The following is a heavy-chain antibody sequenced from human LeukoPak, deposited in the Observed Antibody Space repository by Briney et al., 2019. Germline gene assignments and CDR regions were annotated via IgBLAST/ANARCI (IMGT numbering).Heavy chain of an antibody. V-gene: IGHV1-69*13. Sequence: SVKVSCKASGGTFSSYAISWVRQAPGQGLEWMGGIIPIFGTANYAQKFQGRVTITADESTSTAYMELSSLRSEDTAVYYCARGGIGRIFGVVTYDAFDIWGQGTMVTVSS. J-gene: IGHJ3*02. CDR2: IIPIFGTA. CDR3: ARGGIGRIFGVVTYDAFDI. CDR1: GGTFSSYA. D-gene: IGHD3-3*01.